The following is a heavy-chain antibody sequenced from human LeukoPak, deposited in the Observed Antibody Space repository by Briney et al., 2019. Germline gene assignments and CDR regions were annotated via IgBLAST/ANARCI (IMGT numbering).Heavy chain of an antibody. CDR1: GFTVSSKY. CDR3: ARVSFSGYFFDY. CDR2: IYSGGST. D-gene: IGHD3-22*01. V-gene: IGHV3-53*01. J-gene: IGHJ4*02. Sequence: GGSLRLSCAASGFTVSSKYMSWVRQAPGKGLGWVSVIYSGGSTYYADSVKGRFTISRDNSKNTLYLQMNSLRAEDTAVYYCARVSFSGYFFDYWGQGTLVTVSS.